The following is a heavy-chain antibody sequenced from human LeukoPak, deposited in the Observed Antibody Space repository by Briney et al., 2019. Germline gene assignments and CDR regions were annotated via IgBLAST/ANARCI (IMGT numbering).Heavy chain of an antibody. Sequence: SETLSLTCAVYGGSFSGYYWSWIRQPPGKGLEWIGEINHSGSTNYHPSLKSRVTISVDTSKNQFSLKLSSVTAADTAVYYCARSYYYGSGPYYYGMDVWGKGTTVTVSS. J-gene: IGHJ6*04. D-gene: IGHD3-10*01. CDR2: INHSGST. CDR3: ARSYYYGSGPYYYGMDV. CDR1: GGSFSGYY. V-gene: IGHV4-34*01.